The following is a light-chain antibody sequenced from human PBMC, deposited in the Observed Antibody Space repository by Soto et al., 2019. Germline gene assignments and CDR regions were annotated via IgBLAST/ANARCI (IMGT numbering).Light chain of an antibody. CDR2: VTS. V-gene: IGKV3-11*01. CDR1: QSIGNY. Sequence: EFVLTHSPATLSFSQGEGSTLSCRPSQSIGNYLAWIQQKPGQAPRLLTNVTSHWTTGTPARFSGVGPGPVFTLTIRSLKPENFAVYYCQQRSSWPCTFGHGTKVDIK. J-gene: IGKJ3*01. CDR3: QQRSSWPCT.